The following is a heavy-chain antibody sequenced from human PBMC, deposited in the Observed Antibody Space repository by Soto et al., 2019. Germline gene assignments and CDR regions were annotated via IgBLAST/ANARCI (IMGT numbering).Heavy chain of an antibody. D-gene: IGHD3-16*01. J-gene: IGHJ4*02. CDR2: VSATAGTT. CDR3: AKDRLAGGFDY. CDR1: GFTFGDYA. Sequence: GGSLRLSCAASGFTFGDYAMHWVRQAPGKGLEWVSLVSATAGTTYYTDSVKGRFTISRDNSRNTVYLQMNSLRADDTAVYYCAKDRLAGGFDYWGQGTLVTVSS. V-gene: IGHV3-23*01.